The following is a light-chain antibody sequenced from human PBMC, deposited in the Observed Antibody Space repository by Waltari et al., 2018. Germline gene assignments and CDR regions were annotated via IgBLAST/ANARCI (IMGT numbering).Light chain of an antibody. CDR3: QSYDNSLSGSGV. Sequence: QSVLTQPPSVSGAPGQRVTISCTGSSSNIGASYDVHWYQHLPGSAPKLLISNNNNRPSGVPDRFSGSKSGTSAALAITGLQTEDEADYYCQSYDNSLSGSGVFGTGTKVTVL. CDR1: SSNIGASYD. V-gene: IGLV1-40*01. J-gene: IGLJ1*01. CDR2: NNN.